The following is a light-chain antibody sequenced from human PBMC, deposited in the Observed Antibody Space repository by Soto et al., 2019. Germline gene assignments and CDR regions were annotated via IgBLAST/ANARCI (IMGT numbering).Light chain of an antibody. CDR1: QSVSSSY. V-gene: IGKV3-20*01. CDR3: QQYGSSPRT. J-gene: IGKJ1*01. Sequence: IVLTHSPATLSLSPGERATLSCRASQSVSSSYLAWYQQKPVQTPGLLIYGASSRATGIPDRFSGSGSGTDFTLTISRLEPEDFGVYYCQQYGSSPRTFDQGTKVEIK. CDR2: GAS.